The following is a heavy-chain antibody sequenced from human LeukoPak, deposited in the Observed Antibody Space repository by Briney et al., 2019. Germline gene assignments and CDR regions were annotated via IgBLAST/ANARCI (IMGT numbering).Heavy chain of an antibody. V-gene: IGHV1-8*02. J-gene: IGHJ5*02. CDR2: MNPNSGNT. Sequence: ASVKVSCKASGYTFKNYDINWVRQATGQGLEWMGWMNPNSGNTGFAQKFQDRVSMTRDTSINTAYMELTSLRSGDTAVYYCARGRSNYGKPGLNWFDPWGQGTQVTVSS. CDR3: ARGRSNYGKPGLNWFDP. CDR1: GYTFKNYD. D-gene: IGHD4-11*01.